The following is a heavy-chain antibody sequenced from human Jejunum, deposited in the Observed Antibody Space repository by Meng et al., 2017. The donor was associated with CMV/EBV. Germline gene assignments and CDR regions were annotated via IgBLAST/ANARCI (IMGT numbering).Heavy chain of an antibody. V-gene: IGHV4-61*08. CDR1: GGSATSDDYC. J-gene: IGHJ4*02. D-gene: IGHD3-10*01. CDR3: ATSPGYPREFGY. Sequence: VAGGSATSDDYCWSWIRQPPGKGLESIGFIHYSGSANYTPSLMSRVTISLDTSKNQFSLRLTSVTAADTAVYYCATSPGYPREFGYWGQGTLVTVSS. CDR2: IHYSGSA.